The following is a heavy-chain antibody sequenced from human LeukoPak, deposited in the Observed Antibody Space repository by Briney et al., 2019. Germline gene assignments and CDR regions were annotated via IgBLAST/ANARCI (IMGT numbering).Heavy chain of an antibody. D-gene: IGHD4-17*01. CDR2: INYSGST. CDR3: ARGAVTAYYYYGMDV. V-gene: IGHV4-34*01. J-gene: IGHJ6*02. CDR1: GGSFSGYY. Sequence: PSETLSLTCAVYGGSFSGYYWSWIRQPPGKGLEWIGEINYSGSTNYNPSLKSRVTISVDTSKNQFSLKLSSVTAADTAVYYCARGAVTAYYYYGMDVWGQGTTVTVSS.